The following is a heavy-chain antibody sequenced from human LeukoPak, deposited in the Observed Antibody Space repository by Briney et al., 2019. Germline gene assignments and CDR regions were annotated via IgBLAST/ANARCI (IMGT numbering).Heavy chain of an antibody. J-gene: IGHJ6*02. Sequence: ASVKVSCKASGYTFATYGINWVRQAPGQGLEWMGWISAYNGNTNYAQKLQGRVTMTTDTSTSTAYMELRSLRSDDTAVCYCARGTGTTIDYYYYGRDVWGQGTTVTVSS. CDR2: ISAYNGNT. V-gene: IGHV1-18*01. CDR3: ARGTGTTIDYYYYGRDV. CDR1: GYTFATYG. D-gene: IGHD1-1*01.